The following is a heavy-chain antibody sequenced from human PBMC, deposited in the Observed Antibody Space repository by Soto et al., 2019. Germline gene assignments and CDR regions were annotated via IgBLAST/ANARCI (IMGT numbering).Heavy chain of an antibody. V-gene: IGHV1-18*04. CDR3: ARVVYSSRPLAQLVFYYGMDV. J-gene: IGHJ6*02. CDR2: ISAYNGNT. CDR1: GYTFTSYG. D-gene: IGHD6-13*01. Sequence: AASVKVSCKASGYTFTSYGISWVRQAPGQGLEWMGWISAYNGNTNYAQKLQGRVTMTTDTSTSTAYMELRSLRSDDTAVYYCARVVYSSRPLAQLVFYYGMDVWGQGTTVTVSS.